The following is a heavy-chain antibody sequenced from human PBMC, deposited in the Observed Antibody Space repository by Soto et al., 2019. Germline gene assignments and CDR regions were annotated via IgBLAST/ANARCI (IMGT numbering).Heavy chain of an antibody. D-gene: IGHD3-10*01. Sequence: EVQLWESGGGLVQPGGSLRLSCAASGFTFNNYAMTWVRQAPGKGLEWVSAISGGGDTTSYADSVKGRFTVSRDGSKNTLYRQMSSRRAEDTALYYCAKGRGGSGSLTPRVDFWGQGTLVTVSS. J-gene: IGHJ4*02. CDR3: AKGRGGSGSLTPRVDF. CDR1: GFTFNNYA. CDR2: ISGGGDTT. V-gene: IGHV3-23*01.